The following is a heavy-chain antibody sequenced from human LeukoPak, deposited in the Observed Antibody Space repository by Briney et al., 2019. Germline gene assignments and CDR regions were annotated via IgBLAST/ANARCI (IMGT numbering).Heavy chain of an antibody. V-gene: IGHV4-59*01. CDR2: IYYSGST. CDR3: AKGLWFGELLSGDAFDI. Sequence: PSETLSLTCTVSGGSISSYYWSWIRQPPGKGLEWIGHIYYSGSTNYNPSLKSRVTISVDTSKNQFSLKLSSVTAADTAVYYCAKGLWFGELLSGDAFDIWGQGTMVTVSS. D-gene: IGHD3-10*01. CDR1: GGSISSYY. J-gene: IGHJ3*02.